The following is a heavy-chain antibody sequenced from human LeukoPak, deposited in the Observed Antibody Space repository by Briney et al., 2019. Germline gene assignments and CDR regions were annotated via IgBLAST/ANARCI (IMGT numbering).Heavy chain of an antibody. D-gene: IGHD3-10*02. CDR1: GGSISSYY. V-gene: IGHV4-59*12. CDR3: ARDPLANVRGAFDI. J-gene: IGHJ3*02. CDR2: IYYGGST. Sequence: PSETLSLTCTVSGGSISSYYWSWIRQPPGKGLEWIGYIYYGGSTNYNPSLKSRVTISVDTSKNQFSLKLSSVTAADTAVYYCARDPLANVRGAFDIWGQGTMVTVSS.